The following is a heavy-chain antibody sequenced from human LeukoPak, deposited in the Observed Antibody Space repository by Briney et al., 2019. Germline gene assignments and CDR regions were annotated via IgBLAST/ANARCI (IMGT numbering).Heavy chain of an antibody. V-gene: IGHV1-18*01. CDR1: GYTFTSYG. CDR3: ARGRKQLVRESVY. J-gene: IGHJ4*02. Sequence: ASVKVSCKASGYTFTSYGISWVRQAPGQGLEWMGWISGYNGNTNYAQKFQGRVTITADKSTSTAYMELSSLRSEDTAVYYCARGRKQLVRESVYWGQGTLVTVSS. CDR2: ISGYNGNT. D-gene: IGHD6-13*01.